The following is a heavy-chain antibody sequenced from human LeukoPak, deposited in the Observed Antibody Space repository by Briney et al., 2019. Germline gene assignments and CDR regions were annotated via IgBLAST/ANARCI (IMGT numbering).Heavy chain of an antibody. CDR3: ARDLSGATISYYYYGMDV. V-gene: IGHV3-30-3*01. J-gene: IGHJ6*02. Sequence: PGGSLRLSCAASGFTFSSYAMHWVRQAPGKGLEWVAVISYDGSNKYYADSVKGRFTISRDNSKNTLFLQMNSLRAEDTAVYYCARDLSGATISYYYYGMDVWGQGTTVTVSS. CDR1: GFTFSSYA. D-gene: IGHD1-26*01. CDR2: ISYDGSNK.